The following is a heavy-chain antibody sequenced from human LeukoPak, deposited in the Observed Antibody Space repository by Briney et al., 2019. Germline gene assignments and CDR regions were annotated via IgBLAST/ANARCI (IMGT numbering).Heavy chain of an antibody. J-gene: IGHJ6*02. CDR3: ARARVTATHPSWYYYYGMDV. D-gene: IGHD2-21*02. CDR1: GFTFSSYW. CDR2: INSDGSST. Sequence: GGSLRLSCAASGFTFSSYWMHWVRQAPGKGLVWVSRINSDGSSTSYADSVEGRFTISRDNAKNTLYLQMNSLRAEDTAVYYCARARVTATHPSWYYYYGMDVWGQGTTVTVSS. V-gene: IGHV3-74*01.